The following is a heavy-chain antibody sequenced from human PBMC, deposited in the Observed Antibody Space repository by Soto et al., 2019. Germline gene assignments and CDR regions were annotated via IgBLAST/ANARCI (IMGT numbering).Heavy chain of an antibody. CDR2: IYYSGST. CDR1: GGSISSGGYY. D-gene: IGHD6-13*01. CDR3: ATNRRGIAAAGHRRYSYGMDV. V-gene: IGHV4-31*03. Sequence: SETLSLTCTVSGGSISSGGYYWSWIRQHPGKGLEWIGYIYYSGSTYYNPSLKSRVTISVDTSKNQFSLKLSSVTAADTAVYYCATNRRGIAAAGHRRYSYGMDVWGQGTTVTVSS. J-gene: IGHJ6*02.